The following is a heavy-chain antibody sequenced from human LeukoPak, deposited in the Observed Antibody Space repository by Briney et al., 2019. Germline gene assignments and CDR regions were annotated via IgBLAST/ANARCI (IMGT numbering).Heavy chain of an antibody. CDR3: ARDRTDSSGVNFDY. J-gene: IGHJ4*02. V-gene: IGHV1-2*02. CDR2: INPNSGGT. D-gene: IGHD3-22*01. Sequence: ASVTVSCKASGYTFTVYYMHWVRQAPGQGLEWMGWINPNSGGTNYAQKFQGRVTMTRDTSISTAYMELSRLRSDDTAVYYCARDRTDSSGVNFDYWGQGTLVTVSS. CDR1: GYTFTVYY.